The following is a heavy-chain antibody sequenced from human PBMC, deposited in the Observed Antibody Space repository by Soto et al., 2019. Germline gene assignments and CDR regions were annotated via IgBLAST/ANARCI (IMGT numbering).Heavy chain of an antibody. Sequence: LRLSCAASGFTFSSYAMSWVRQAPGKGLEWVSAISGSGGSTYYADSVKGRFTISRDNSKNTLYLQMNSLRAEDTAVYYCAKDLLWFGEPQYYYGMDVWGQGTTVTVSS. J-gene: IGHJ6*02. CDR3: AKDLLWFGEPQYYYGMDV. V-gene: IGHV3-23*01. CDR2: ISGSGGST. D-gene: IGHD3-10*01. CDR1: GFTFSSYA.